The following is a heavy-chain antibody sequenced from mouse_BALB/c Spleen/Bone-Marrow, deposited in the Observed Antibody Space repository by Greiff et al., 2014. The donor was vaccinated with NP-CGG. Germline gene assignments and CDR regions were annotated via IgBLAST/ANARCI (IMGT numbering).Heavy chain of an antibody. Sequence: QVQLQQSGPGLVAPSQSLSITCTVSGFSLTSYGVHWVRQPPGKGLEWLGVIWAGGSTNYNSALMSRLSISKDNSKIQVFLKMYSLQTDDTAVYYCAFRGMDYWGQGTSVTVSS. V-gene: IGHV2-9*02. CDR1: GFSLTSYG. CDR2: IWAGGST. CDR3: AFRGMDY. J-gene: IGHJ4*01.